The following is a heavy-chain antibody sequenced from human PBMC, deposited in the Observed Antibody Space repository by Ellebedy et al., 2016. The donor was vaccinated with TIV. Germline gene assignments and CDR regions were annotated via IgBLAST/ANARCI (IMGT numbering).Heavy chain of an antibody. CDR3: ATSPSGGYTYFDY. D-gene: IGHD2-15*01. CDR2: IYSGGST. CDR1: GFTVSSNY. J-gene: IGHJ4*02. V-gene: IGHV3-53*01. Sequence: PGGSLRLSCAASGFTVSSNYMTWVRQAPGKGLEWVSIIYSGGSTYYADSVKGRFTISRDNSKNTVYLEMNSLRAEDTVVYYCATSPSGGYTYFDYWGQGTLVNVSS.